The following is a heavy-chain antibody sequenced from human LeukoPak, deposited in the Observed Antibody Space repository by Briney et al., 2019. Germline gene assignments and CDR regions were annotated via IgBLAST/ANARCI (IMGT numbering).Heavy chain of an antibody. D-gene: IGHD3-3*01. J-gene: IGHJ4*02. CDR1: RVTFSNYA. CDR3: VKDAHQFYDLWSGYLLDY. V-gene: IGHV3-30*02. Sequence: PGGSLRLSCTASRVTFSNYAMHWVRKAPGKGLEWVAFIWFDGSNKYYADSVKGRFTISRDNSKNTVYLQMNSLRVEDTAVYYCVKDAHQFYDLWSGYLLDYWGQGTLVTVSS. CDR2: IWFDGSNK.